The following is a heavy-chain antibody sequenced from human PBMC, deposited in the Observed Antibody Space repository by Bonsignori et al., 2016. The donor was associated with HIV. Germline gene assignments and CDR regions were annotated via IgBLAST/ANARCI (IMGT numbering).Heavy chain of an antibody. CDR3: AIEMATITEYYYYYYMDV. Sequence: WIRQPPGKGLEWVSYISSSSSTIYYADSVKGRFTISRDNAKNSLYLQMNSLRDEDTAVYYCAIEMATITEYYYYYYMDVWGKGTTVTVSS. J-gene: IGHJ6*03. V-gene: IGHV3-48*02. D-gene: IGHD5-24*01. CDR2: ISSSSSTI.